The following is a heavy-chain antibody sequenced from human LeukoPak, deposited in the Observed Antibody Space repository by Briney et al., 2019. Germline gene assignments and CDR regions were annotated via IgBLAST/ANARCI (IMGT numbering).Heavy chain of an antibody. Sequence: PSETLSLTCAVYGGSFSGYYWSWIRQPPGKGLEWIGEINHGGSTNYNPSLKSRVTISVDTSKNQFSLKLSSVTAADTAVYYCARANYDSSGYCDYWGQGTLVTVSS. V-gene: IGHV4-34*01. CDR1: GGSFSGYY. CDR2: INHGGST. CDR3: ARANYDSSGYCDY. J-gene: IGHJ4*02. D-gene: IGHD3-22*01.